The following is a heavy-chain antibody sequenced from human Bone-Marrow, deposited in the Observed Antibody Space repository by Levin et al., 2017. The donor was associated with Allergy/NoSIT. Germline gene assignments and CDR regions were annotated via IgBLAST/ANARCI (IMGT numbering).Heavy chain of an antibody. D-gene: IGHD3-10*01. J-gene: IGHJ4*02. Sequence: LSLTCAASAFTFSNYAMSCVRQAPGKGLEWVSGISGSGDSTYDGDSVKGRFTISRDNSKNTLYLQMNSLRAEDTAVYYCAKDRDFYGSGSLGNWGQGTLVTVSS. CDR1: AFTFSNYA. V-gene: IGHV3-23*01. CDR3: AKDRDFYGSGSLGN. CDR2: ISGSGDST.